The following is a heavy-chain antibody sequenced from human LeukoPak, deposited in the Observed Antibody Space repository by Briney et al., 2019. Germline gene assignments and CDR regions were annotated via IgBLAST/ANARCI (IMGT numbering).Heavy chain of an antibody. CDR1: GFTFSSYG. Sequence: GGSLRLSCAASGFTFSSYGMSWVRQAPGKGLEWVSAISGSGGSTYYADSVKGRFTISRDNAKNSVYLQMNSLRSEDTAVYYCARGKFDSSGYYIDYWGQGTLVTVSS. V-gene: IGHV3-23*01. D-gene: IGHD3-22*01. CDR2: ISGSGGST. CDR3: ARGKFDSSGYYIDY. J-gene: IGHJ4*02.